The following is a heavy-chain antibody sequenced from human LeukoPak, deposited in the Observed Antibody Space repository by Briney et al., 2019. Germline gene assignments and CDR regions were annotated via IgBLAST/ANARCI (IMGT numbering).Heavy chain of an antibody. Sequence: SETLSLTCAVYGGSFSGYYWSWIRQPPGKGLEWIGEINHSGSTNYNPSLKSRVTISVDTSKNQFSLKLSSVTAADTAVYYCARQPRYCSGGTCYGPNYFDYWGQGTLVTVSS. CDR2: INHSGST. D-gene: IGHD2-15*01. V-gene: IGHV4-34*01. CDR1: GGSFSGYY. J-gene: IGHJ4*02. CDR3: ARQPRYCSGGTCYGPNYFDY.